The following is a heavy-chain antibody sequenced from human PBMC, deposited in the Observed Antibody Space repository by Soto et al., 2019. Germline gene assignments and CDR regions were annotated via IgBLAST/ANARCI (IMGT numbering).Heavy chain of an antibody. CDR1: GFTFSSYA. CDR3: ATEGLSGSYWHDAFDI. J-gene: IGHJ3*02. CDR2: ISGSGGST. D-gene: IGHD1-26*01. Sequence: EVQLLDSGGGLVQPGGSLRLSCAASGFTFSSYAMSWVRQAPGKWLEWVSAISGSGGSTYYADSVKGRFTISRDNSKNTLYLQMNSLRAEDTAVYYCATEGLSGSYWHDAFDIWGQGTMVTVSS. V-gene: IGHV3-23*01.